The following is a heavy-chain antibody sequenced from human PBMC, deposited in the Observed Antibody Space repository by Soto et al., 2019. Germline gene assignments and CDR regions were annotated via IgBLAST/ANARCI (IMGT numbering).Heavy chain of an antibody. V-gene: IGHV4-59*02. CDR2: IYSSGSA. J-gene: IGHJ6*02. D-gene: IGHD2-15*01. CDR1: GDSVSCYY. CDR3: AREGPLRYCSGGSCYSGLYGMDV. Sequence: SETLSLTCTVSGDSVSCYYWSWIRQPPGKGLEWIGYIYSSGSASYNPSLKSRVTISVDTSKNQLSLNLSSLTAADTAVYYCAREGPLRYCSGGSCYSGLYGMDVWGQGTTVTVSS.